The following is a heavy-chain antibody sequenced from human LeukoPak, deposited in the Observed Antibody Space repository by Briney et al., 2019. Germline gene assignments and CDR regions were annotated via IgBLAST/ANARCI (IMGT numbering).Heavy chain of an antibody. CDR2: MSRNTGDT. Sequence: ASVRVSCQASGYTFTGYDINWVRPPTGQGLEWMGWMSRNTGDTGYGQKLQGRVNMTSNNSIDTANMQLSGLRSEDTAVYYCTRGALSDSSRDYWGRGTLLTVSS. CDR1: GYTFTGYD. CDR3: TRGALSDSSRDY. J-gene: IGHJ4*02. D-gene: IGHD2-21*02. V-gene: IGHV1-8*01.